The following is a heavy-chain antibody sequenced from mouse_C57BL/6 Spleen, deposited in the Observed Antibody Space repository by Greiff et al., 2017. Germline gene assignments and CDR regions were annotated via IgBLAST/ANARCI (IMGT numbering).Heavy chain of an antibody. V-gene: IGHV1-15*01. CDR3: TRCLDSYWYFDV. CDR2: IDPETGGT. Sequence: QVQLQQSGAELVRPGASVTLSCKASGYTFTDYEMHWVKQTPVHGLEWIGAIDPETGGTAYNQKFKGKAILTADKSSSTAYMELRSLTSEDSAVYYCTRCLDSYWYFDVGGTGTTVTVSS. CDR1: GYTFTDYE. J-gene: IGHJ1*03.